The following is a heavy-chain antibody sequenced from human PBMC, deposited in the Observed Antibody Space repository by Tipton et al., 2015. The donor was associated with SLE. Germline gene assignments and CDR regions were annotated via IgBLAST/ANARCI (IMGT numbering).Heavy chain of an antibody. CDR3: ARDPGDWGYDY. D-gene: IGHD7-27*01. V-gene: IGHV3-30*19. Sequence: SLRLSCSVSGFTFSTYGMHWVRQAPGKGLEWVAVISDDGSTQYHADSVKGRFTMSRDNSKNTLYLQMNSLRIEDTAVYYCARDPGDWGYDYWGQGTLVTVSS. CDR1: GFTFSTYG. J-gene: IGHJ4*02. CDR2: ISDDGSTQ.